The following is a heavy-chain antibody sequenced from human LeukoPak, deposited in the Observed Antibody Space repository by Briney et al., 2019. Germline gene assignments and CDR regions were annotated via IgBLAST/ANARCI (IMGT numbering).Heavy chain of an antibody. Sequence: SETLSLTCTVSAGSISLYNTYYWGWIRQPPGKGLEWIGRIYHSWSTYYNPSLKSRVTISGDTSKNQFSLKLTSVTAADTAVYYCARGGAWFGDLWSDHLDYWGQGTLVTVSS. CDR1: AGSISLYNTYY. D-gene: IGHD3-10*01. V-gene: IGHV4-38-2*02. CDR2: IYHSWST. J-gene: IGHJ4*02. CDR3: ARGGAWFGDLWSDHLDY.